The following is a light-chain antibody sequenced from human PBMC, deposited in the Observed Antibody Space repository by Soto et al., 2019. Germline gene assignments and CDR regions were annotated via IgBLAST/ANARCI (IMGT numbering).Light chain of an antibody. Sequence: AIRLTQSPSSLTASTGDRVTITCRASQSVSTYLAWYQQKSGKAPKLLVYAASTLQSGVPSRFSGSGSGTDYSITISYLQSEDFATYYCQHYYTYPDSFSQGTKVDIK. CDR1: QSVSTY. CDR3: QHYYTYPDS. CDR2: AAS. J-gene: IGKJ2*03. V-gene: IGKV1-8*01.